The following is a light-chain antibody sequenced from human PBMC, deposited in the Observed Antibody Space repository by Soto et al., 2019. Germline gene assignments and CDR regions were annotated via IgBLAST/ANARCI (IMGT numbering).Light chain of an antibody. CDR2: GAS. V-gene: IGKV3-15*01. Sequence: ELVLTQSPATLSVSLGDSATLSCRAGQSVSLSLAWYQMRPGQPPRLLIYGASTRATDIPARFSGSGSGTDFTLTISSLEPEDFAVYYCQQHANWPLTFGGGTKVDI. CDR3: QQHANWPLT. J-gene: IGKJ4*01. CDR1: QSVSLS.